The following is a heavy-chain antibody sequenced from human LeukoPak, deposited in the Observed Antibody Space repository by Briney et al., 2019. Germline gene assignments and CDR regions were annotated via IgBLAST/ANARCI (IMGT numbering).Heavy chain of an antibody. CDR3: ARVSLPTGLLLRWDFDY. D-gene: IGHD2-15*01. V-gene: IGHV3-30*04. J-gene: IGHJ4*02. Sequence: GRSLRLSCAASGFTFSSYAMHWVRQAPGKGLEWVAVISYDGSNKYYADSVKGRFTISRDNSKNTLYLQMNSLRAEDTAVYYCARVSLPTGLLLRWDFDYWGQGTLVTVSS. CDR2: ISYDGSNK. CDR1: GFTFSSYA.